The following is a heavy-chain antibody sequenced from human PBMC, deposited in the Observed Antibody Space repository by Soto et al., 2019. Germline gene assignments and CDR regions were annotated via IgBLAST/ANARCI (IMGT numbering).Heavy chain of an antibody. D-gene: IGHD4-17*01. J-gene: IGHJ4*02. CDR3: ARTHYDDNVDY. CDR1: GYTFTSYD. Sequence: QVQLVQSVAEVKKPGDSVKVSCKASGYTFTSYDINWGRQATGQGLEWMGWMNPNSGNTGYAEKFQGRVTMTRNTSLSTSYMALRSLRSEATAMYYGARTHYDDNVDYGGQGTLVTVS. V-gene: IGHV1-8*01. CDR2: MNPNSGNT.